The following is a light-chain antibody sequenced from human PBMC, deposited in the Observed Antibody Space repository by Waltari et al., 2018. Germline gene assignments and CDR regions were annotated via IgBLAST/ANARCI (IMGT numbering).Light chain of an antibody. Sequence: EIVLMQSPGTLSLSPRERANLSCRASQGVGKYLAWYQQRPGQAPRLLLYHASIRATGIPDRFSGSGFGKDFSLTISRLEPEDFAVYYCQKYDFLPATFGQGTTVEIK. V-gene: IGKV3-20*01. CDR2: HAS. CDR1: QGVGKY. J-gene: IGKJ1*01. CDR3: QKYDFLPAT.